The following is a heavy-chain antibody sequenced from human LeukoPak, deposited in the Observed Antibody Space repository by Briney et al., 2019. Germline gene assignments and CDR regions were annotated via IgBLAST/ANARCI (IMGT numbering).Heavy chain of an antibody. D-gene: IGHD3-9*01. Sequence: PGGSLRLSCAASGFTLSNAWMNWVRQAPSKGLEWVGLIKSKANGETRDYAAPVKGRFTISRDDSDNTLYLQMNSLKSEDTAVYYCAKAPYYDILTGYIYYLDYWGQGTLVTASS. V-gene: IGHV3-15*01. CDR3: AKAPYYDILTGYIYYLDY. J-gene: IGHJ4*02. CDR1: GFTLSNAW. CDR2: IKSKANGETR.